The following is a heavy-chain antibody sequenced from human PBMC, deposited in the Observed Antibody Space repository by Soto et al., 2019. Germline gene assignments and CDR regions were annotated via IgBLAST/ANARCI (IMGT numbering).Heavy chain of an antibody. Sequence: EVQLVESGGGLVQPGGSLRLSCAASGFTFSTYWMSWVRQAPGKGLEWVANINPDGSDKYYVDSVEARFTISRDNTKNSLYLQMDSLSAEDTAVYYCARDRTHHSNDYWGQGTLVTVSS. D-gene: IGHD2-2*01. J-gene: IGHJ4*02. CDR2: INPDGSDK. CDR3: ARDRTHHSNDY. V-gene: IGHV3-7*01. CDR1: GFTFSTYW.